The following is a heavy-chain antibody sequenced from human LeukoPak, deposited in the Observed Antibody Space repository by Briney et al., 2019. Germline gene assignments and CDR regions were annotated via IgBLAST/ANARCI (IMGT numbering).Heavy chain of an antibody. CDR3: ARAVTAIKYYFDY. CDR1: GFTFSSYW. CDR2: IKQDGSEK. D-gene: IGHD2-21*02. V-gene: IGHV3-7*01. J-gene: IGHJ4*02. Sequence: PGGSLRLSCAASGFTFSSYWMSWVRQAPGKGLEWVANIKQDGSEKYYVDSVKGRFTISRDNAKNSLYLQMNSLRAEDTAVYYCARAVTAIKYYFDYWGQGTLVTVSS.